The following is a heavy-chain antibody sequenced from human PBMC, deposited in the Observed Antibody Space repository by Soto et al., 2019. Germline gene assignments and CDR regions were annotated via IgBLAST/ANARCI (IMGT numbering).Heavy chain of an antibody. CDR2: IYLDDYK. D-gene: IGHD6-13*01. J-gene: IGHJ4*02. CDR1: GFSLSTSGVG. CDR3: AHLYSNSWVFDY. Sequence: AVPTLVNPTQTLTLTCTVSGFSLSTSGVGVGWIRQPPGKALEWLALIYLDDYKRYSPSLKSRLTITKDTSKNQVVVTMTNMDPVDTATSYCAHLYSNSWVFDYWGQGTLLTVFS. V-gene: IGHV2-5*02.